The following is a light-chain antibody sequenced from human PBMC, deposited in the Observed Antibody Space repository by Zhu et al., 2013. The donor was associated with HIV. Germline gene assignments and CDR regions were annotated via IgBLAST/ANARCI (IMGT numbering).Light chain of an antibody. CDR1: SSDIGTYNY. Sequence: QSALTQPASVSGSPGQSITFSCTGTSSDIGTYNYVSWYQQHPGKAPKLILYEVTKRASGISARFSGSKSGNTASLTISGLQDDDEAVYYCNSHRSGTTLVLFGGGTTVTVL. J-gene: IGLJ2*01. V-gene: IGLV2-14*01. CDR3: NSHRSGTTLVL. CDR2: EVT.